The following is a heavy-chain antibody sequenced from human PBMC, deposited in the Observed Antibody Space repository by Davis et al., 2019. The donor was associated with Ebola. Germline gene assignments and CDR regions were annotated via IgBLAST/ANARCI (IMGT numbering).Heavy chain of an antibody. V-gene: IGHV1-18*01. D-gene: IGHD7-27*01. CDR3: ARDLLANWGSEPFDY. Sequence: ASVKVSCKASGYTFTSYGISWVRQAPGQGLEWMGWISAYNGNTNYAQKLQGRVTMTTDTSTSTAYMELRSLRSDDTAVYYCARDLLANWGSEPFDYWGQGTLVTVSS. CDR2: ISAYNGNT. J-gene: IGHJ4*02. CDR1: GYTFTSYG.